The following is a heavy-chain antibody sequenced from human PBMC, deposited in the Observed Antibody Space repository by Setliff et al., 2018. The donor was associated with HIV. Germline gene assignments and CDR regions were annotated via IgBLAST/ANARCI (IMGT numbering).Heavy chain of an antibody. CDR3: AKMHTAMDPDTFDI. V-gene: IGHV3-30*02. CDR1: GFTFISYG. CDR2: IRYDGSYR. Sequence: PGGSLRLSCAVSGFTFISYGMYWVRQAPGKGLEWVVFIRYDGSYRYYVDSVKGRFTISRDNSKNTMFLQMNSLRVEDTAIYYCAKMHTAMDPDTFDIWGQGTMVTVSS. D-gene: IGHD5-18*01. J-gene: IGHJ3*02.